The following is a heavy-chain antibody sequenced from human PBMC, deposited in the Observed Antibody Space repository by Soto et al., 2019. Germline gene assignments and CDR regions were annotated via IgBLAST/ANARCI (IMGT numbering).Heavy chain of an antibody. CDR2: ISASGGST. J-gene: IGHJ5*02. CDR3: AKDPRVSFDP. Sequence: RGSLVLACASSVFTFSTFAMNWVRQAPGKGLDWVSAISASGGSTYYADSVKGRFTISRDNSNKTLYLQMNSLRFEDTAVYYCAKDPRVSFDPWGQGTMVTVSS. CDR1: VFTFSTFA. V-gene: IGHV3-23*01.